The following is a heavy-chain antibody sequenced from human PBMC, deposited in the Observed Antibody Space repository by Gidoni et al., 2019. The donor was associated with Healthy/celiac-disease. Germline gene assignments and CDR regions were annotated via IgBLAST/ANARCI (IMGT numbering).Heavy chain of an antibody. CDR1: GFFLRSFW. V-gene: IGHV3-7*01. Sequence: EVQLVESWGGLVQPGGSLSLSWSASGFFLRSFWRSWVRQAPGKGEGGVANIRRDGSEKYYVDSVKGRFTISRDNAKKSMYLQMKSLRAEDTAVYYCARGDTYYDFWSGYVDWGQGTVVTVSS. CDR2: IRRDGSEK. D-gene: IGHD3-3*01. CDR3: ARGDTYYDFWSGYVD. J-gene: IGHJ4*02.